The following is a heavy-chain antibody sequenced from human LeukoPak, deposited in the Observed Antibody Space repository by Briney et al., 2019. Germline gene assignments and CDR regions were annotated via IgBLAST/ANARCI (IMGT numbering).Heavy chain of an antibody. CDR3: AGNSGYDY. V-gene: IGHV3-9*01. Sequence: GGSLRLSCAASGFTFDDYAMHWVRQAPGKGLEWVSGISWNSGSIGYADSVKGRFTISRDNAKNSLYLQMNSLRAEDTALYYCAGNSGYDYWGQGTLVTVSS. J-gene: IGHJ4*02. CDR1: GFTFDDYA. D-gene: IGHD5-12*01. CDR2: ISWNSGSI.